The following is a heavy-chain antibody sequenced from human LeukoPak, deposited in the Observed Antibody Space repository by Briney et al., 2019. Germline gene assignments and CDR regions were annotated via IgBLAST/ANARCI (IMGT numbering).Heavy chain of an antibody. CDR1: GGSFSGYH. CDR2: INHSGST. J-gene: IGHJ4*02. D-gene: IGHD6-13*01. CDR3: ARGRRYSSSWYDY. V-gene: IGHV4-34*01. Sequence: PSETLSLTCAVYGGSFSGYHWSWIRQPPGKGLEWIGEINHSGSTNYNPSLKSRVTISVDTSKNQCSLKLSSVTAADTAVYYCARGRRYSSSWYDYWGQGTLVTVSS.